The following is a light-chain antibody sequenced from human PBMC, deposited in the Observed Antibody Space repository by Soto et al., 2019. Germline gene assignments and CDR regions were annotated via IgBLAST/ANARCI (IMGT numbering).Light chain of an antibody. Sequence: DIQMTQSPSSLSASVGDRVTITCRASQSISSYLNWYQHKPGKAPKLLIYAASSLQIGAPSRFSGSGSGTDFTLTISSLHPEDFATYYCQQSYNMPLTFGGGTKVEIK. CDR2: AAS. V-gene: IGKV1-39*01. CDR1: QSISSY. CDR3: QQSYNMPLT. J-gene: IGKJ4*01.